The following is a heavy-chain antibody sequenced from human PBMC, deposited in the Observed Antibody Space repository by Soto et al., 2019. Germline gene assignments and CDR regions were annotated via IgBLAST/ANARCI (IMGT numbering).Heavy chain of an antibody. V-gene: IGHV2-5*02. D-gene: IGHD6-13*01. Sequence: QIALRESGPTLVKPTQTLTLTCSFSAFSVRTSGVGVGWIRQPPGKALEWLALIYWDDDKRYSPSLKSRLTTTTDSSENQVVLTMTNMDPVDTATYYCAHTQAGPFRQDPFDLWGQGILVTVSS. CDR1: AFSVRTSGVG. J-gene: IGHJ4*02. CDR2: IYWDDDK. CDR3: AHTQAGPFRQDPFDL.